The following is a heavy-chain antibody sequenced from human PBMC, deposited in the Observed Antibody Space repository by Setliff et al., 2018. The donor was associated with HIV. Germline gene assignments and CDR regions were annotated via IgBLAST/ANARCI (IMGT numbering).Heavy chain of an antibody. V-gene: IGHV4-34*01. J-gene: IGHJ6*03. CDR3: ARVTYFYYYYMDV. CDR1: GGSFSAYY. CDR2: IKHNGNS. Sequence: PSETLSLTCAVYGGSFSAYYWGWIRHPPGKGLEWIGEIKHNGNSNYNPSLKSRLTLSVDTSKNQFSLKLKSVTAADTAVYYCARVTYFYYYYMDVWGKGTTVTVSS.